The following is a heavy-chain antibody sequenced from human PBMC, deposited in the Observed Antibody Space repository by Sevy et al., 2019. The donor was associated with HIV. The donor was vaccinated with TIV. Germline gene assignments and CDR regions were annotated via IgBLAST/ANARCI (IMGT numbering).Heavy chain of an antibody. CDR1: GFTFSSYG. CDR2: IWYDGTNK. J-gene: IGHJ4*02. Sequence: GGSLRLSCAASGFTFSSYGMHWVRQAPGKGLEWVALIWYDGTNKYYADSVKGRFTISRDNSKNTLYLQMNSLRAEDTAGYYCTSGAYYYASRSQNLDYWGPGTLVTVSS. CDR3: TSGAYYYASRSQNLDY. V-gene: IGHV3-33*01. D-gene: IGHD3-10*01.